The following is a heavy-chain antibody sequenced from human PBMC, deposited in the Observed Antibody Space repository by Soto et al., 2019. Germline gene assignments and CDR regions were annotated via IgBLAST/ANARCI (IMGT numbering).Heavy chain of an antibody. CDR1: GFTFSSYA. J-gene: IGHJ4*02. CDR2: IGTSGNSA. V-gene: IGHV3-23*01. CDR3: AKDWSAAH. D-gene: IGHD3-3*01. Sequence: EVHLLESGGGLVHPGGSLRLSCAASGFTFSSYAMTWVRQAPGKGLEWVSAIGTSGNSAKYADSVKGWFTVSRDNSRNTLYLQMNSLRADDTAVYYCAKDWSAAHWGQGTLVTVSS.